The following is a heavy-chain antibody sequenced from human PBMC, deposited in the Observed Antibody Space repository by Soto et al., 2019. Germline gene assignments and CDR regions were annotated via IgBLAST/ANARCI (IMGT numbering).Heavy chain of an antibody. V-gene: IGHV3-7*03. CDR1: GFTFSMYS. CDR2: IPQEGGDG. CDR3: ARDQLILPAHDFFYGSDV. D-gene: IGHD2-21*02. J-gene: IGHJ6*02. Sequence: DVQLVESGGAVVQPGASLRLSCEVSGFTFSMYSMTWVRQAPGKGLEWVAKIPQEGGDGHYADSVKGRFTISRANAKTSVFLQMNNLRAADTAVYYCARDQLILPAHDFFYGSDVWGQGATVTVS.